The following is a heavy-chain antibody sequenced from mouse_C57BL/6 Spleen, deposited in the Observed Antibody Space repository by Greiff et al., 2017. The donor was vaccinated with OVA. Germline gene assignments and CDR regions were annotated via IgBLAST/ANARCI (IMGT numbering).Heavy chain of an antibody. CDR2: IFPGSGST. Sequence: QVQLQQSGPELVRPGASVKISCKAPGYTFTSHWMQWVRQRPGQGLEWIGEIFPGSGSTYYNEKFKGKATLTVDKSSSTAYMQLSSLTSEDSAVYYCAIDYGSPAWFAYWGQGTLVTVSA. CDR1: GYTFTSHW. CDR3: AIDYGSPAWFAY. V-gene: IGHV1-56*01. J-gene: IGHJ3*01. D-gene: IGHD1-1*01.